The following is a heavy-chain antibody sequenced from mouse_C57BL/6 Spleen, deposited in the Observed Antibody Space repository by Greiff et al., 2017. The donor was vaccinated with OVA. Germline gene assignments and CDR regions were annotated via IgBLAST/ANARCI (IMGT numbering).Heavy chain of an antibody. CDR3: ARSKATVYGSLWFDC. CDR2: IDPEDGET. V-gene: IGHV14-2*01. J-gene: IGHJ3*01. Sequence: VQLQQSGAELVKPGASVKLSCTASGFNINDYYMHWVKQRTEQGLEWIGRIDPEDGETKYAPKFQGKATITADTSSNTAYLQLSSLTSEDSAVYYCARSKATVYGSLWFDCWGQGTLVTVSA. D-gene: IGHD1-1*01. CDR1: GFNINDYY.